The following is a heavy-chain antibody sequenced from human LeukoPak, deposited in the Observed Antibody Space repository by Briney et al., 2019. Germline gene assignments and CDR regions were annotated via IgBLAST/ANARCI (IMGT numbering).Heavy chain of an antibody. V-gene: IGHV4-59*01. D-gene: IGHD3-10*01. CDR3: ARDTITIVRGDPVY. J-gene: IGHJ4*02. CDR1: GGSISSYY. CDR2: IYYSGST. Sequence: SETLSLTCTVSGGSISSYYWSWIRQPPGKGLEWIGYIYYSGSTNYNPSLKSRVTISVDTSKNQFSLKLSSVTAADTAVYYCARDTITIVRGDPVYWGQGTLVTVSS.